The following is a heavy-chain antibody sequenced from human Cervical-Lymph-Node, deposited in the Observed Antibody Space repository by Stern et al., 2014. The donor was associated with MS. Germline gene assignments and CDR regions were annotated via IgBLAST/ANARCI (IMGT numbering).Heavy chain of an antibody. CDR1: GYSFTSYW. CDR2: IYPGDSDT. Sequence: EVHLVESGAEVKKPGESLKISCKGSGYSFTSYWIGWVRQMPGKGLEWMGIIYPGDSDTRYSPSFQGQVTISADKSISTAYLQWSSLKASDTAMYHCARAGRIAARPDYYYYGMDVWGQGTTVTVSS. V-gene: IGHV5-51*01. CDR3: ARAGRIAARPDYYYYGMDV. J-gene: IGHJ6*02. D-gene: IGHD6-6*01.